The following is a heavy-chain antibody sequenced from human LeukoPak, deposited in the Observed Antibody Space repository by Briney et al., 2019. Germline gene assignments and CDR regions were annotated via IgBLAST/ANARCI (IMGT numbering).Heavy chain of an antibody. V-gene: IGHV1-18*01. CDR1: GYTFTSYG. Sequence: GASVTVSCMASGYTFTSYGISWVRQAPAQGLEGMGWISAYNGNTNYAQKLQGRVTMTTDTSTSTAYMELRSLRSDDTAVYYCARAVAAAGTIGYWGQGTLVTVSS. D-gene: IGHD6-13*01. J-gene: IGHJ4*02. CDR2: ISAYNGNT. CDR3: ARAVAAAGTIGY.